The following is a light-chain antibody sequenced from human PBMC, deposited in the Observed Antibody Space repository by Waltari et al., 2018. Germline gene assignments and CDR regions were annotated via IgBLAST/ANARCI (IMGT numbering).Light chain of an antibody. J-gene: IGLJ1*01. V-gene: IGLV2-14*03. CDR1: SSDVAGYND. CDR3: SSYTSSSTLG. CDR2: DVS. Sequence: QSALTQPASVSGSPGQALTIPCTGTSSDVAGYNDVSWYQQHPGKAPKLMICDVSNRPSGVSNRFSGSKSGNTASLTISGLQAEDEADYYCSSYTSSSTLGFGTGTKVTVL.